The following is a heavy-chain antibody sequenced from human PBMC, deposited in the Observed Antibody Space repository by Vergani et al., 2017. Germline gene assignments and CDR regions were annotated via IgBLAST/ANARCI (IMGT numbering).Heavy chain of an antibody. Sequence: QLQLQESGPGLVKPSETLSLPCTVSGVSIGSNSYYWGWIRQPPGKGLEWIGTIYYTGTTYYNEAHKSRLTISVDTSKNQFSLNLTSVTAADTAVYYCARGTTVVTPYWYFDLWGRGTLVTVSS. CDR3: ARGTTVVTPYWYFDL. CDR1: GVSIGSNSYY. D-gene: IGHD4-23*01. CDR2: IYYTGTT. V-gene: IGHV4-39*01. J-gene: IGHJ2*01.